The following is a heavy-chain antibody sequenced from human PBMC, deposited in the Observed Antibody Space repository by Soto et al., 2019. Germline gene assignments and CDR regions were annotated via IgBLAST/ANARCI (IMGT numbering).Heavy chain of an antibody. Sequence: EVQLLESGGGLVQPGGSLRLSCAASGFTFSSYAMTWVRQAPGKGLEWVSAISGSGITTYYADSVKGRFTISRDNSKNTLYLQMNSLRAEDTAVYYCAKDRGYSYGYDAFDIWGQGTMVTVYS. CDR3: AKDRGYSYGYDAFDI. CDR1: GFTFSSYA. CDR2: ISGSGITT. J-gene: IGHJ3*02. V-gene: IGHV3-23*01. D-gene: IGHD5-18*01.